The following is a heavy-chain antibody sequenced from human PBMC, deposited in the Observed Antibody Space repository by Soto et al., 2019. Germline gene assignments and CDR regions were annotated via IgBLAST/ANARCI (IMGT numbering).Heavy chain of an antibody. D-gene: IGHD7-27*01. CDR1: GFPCSSYW. CDR3: ARVSLGLDY. CDR2: IKQDGSEK. Sequence: SLTLSCAASGFPCSSYWMRWVRQAPGKGLEWVANIKQDGSEKYYVDSAKGRFTISRDNAKNSLYLQMNSLRAEDTAVYYCARVSLGLDYWGQGTLVSVSS. V-gene: IGHV3-7*01. J-gene: IGHJ4*02.